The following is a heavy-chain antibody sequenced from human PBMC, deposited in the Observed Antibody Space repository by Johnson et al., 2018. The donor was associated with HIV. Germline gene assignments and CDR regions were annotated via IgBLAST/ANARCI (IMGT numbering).Heavy chain of an antibody. CDR2: IKQDGSEK. V-gene: IGHV3-7*03. CDR1: GFTFSSYW. D-gene: IGHD1-14*01. J-gene: IGHJ3*02. Sequence: VQLVESGGGLVQPGGSLRLSCAASGFTFSSYWMSWVRQAPGKGLEWVANIKQDGSEKYYVDSVKGRFTISRDNAKNSLYLQVNSLKTEDTAVYYCARGPRNPGLDTFNIWGQGMMVTVSS. CDR3: ARGPRNPGLDTFNI.